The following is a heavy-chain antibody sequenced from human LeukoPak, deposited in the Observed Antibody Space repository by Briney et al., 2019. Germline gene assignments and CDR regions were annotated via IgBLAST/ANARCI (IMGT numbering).Heavy chain of an antibody. CDR2: FIPIFGTA. CDR1: GGTFSSYA. V-gene: IGHV1-69*13. Sequence: SVKVSCKASGGTFSSYAIGWVRQAPGQGLEWTGGFIPIFGTANYAQKFQGRVTITADESTSTAYMELSSLRSEDTAVYYCARDRAVRGVIIRRMFDPWGQGTLVTVSS. J-gene: IGHJ5*02. CDR3: ARDRAVRGVIIRRMFDP. D-gene: IGHD3-10*01.